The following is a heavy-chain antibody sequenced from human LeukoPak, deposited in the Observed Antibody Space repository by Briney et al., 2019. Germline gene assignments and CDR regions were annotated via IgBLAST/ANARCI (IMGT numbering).Heavy chain of an antibody. Sequence: GGSLRLXCAASGFTFSNYEMKWVRQAPGKGLEWVSYISSSGSTIYYADSVKGRFTISRDNAKNSLYLQMNSLRAEDTAVYYCASLPYYYDSSGDAFDIWGQGTMVTVSS. J-gene: IGHJ3*02. CDR2: ISSSGSTI. V-gene: IGHV3-48*03. CDR3: ASLPYYYDSSGDAFDI. D-gene: IGHD3-22*01. CDR1: GFTFSNYE.